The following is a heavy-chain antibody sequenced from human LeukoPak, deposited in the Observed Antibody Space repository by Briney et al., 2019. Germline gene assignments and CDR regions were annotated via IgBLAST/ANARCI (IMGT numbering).Heavy chain of an antibody. Sequence: PGGSLRLSCAASGFTFSSYSMNWVRQAPGKGLEWVSSISSSSSYIYYADSVKGRFTISRDNAKNSLYLQMNSLRAEDTAVYYCASDHAGYDYVWGSYRYTGDFDYWGQGTLATVSS. CDR3: ASDHAGYDYVWGSYRYTGDFDY. J-gene: IGHJ4*02. D-gene: IGHD3-16*02. CDR1: GFTFSSYS. V-gene: IGHV3-21*01. CDR2: ISSSSSYI.